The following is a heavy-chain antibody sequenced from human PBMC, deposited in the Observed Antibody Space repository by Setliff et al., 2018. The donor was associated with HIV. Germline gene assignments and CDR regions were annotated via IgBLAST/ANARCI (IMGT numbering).Heavy chain of an antibody. J-gene: IGHJ4*02. V-gene: IGHV4-38-2*01. D-gene: IGHD3-3*01. CDR1: GYSISSGYY. Sequence: SETLSLTCAVSGYSISSGYYWGWVRQPPEKGLEWIGSFYHSGSTYYNPSLKSRVTISVDTSKNQFSLKLSSVTAADTAVYYCARAPITIFGVIIIPVYLDYWGQGTLVTVSS. CDR2: FYHSGST. CDR3: ARAPITIFGVIIIPVYLDY.